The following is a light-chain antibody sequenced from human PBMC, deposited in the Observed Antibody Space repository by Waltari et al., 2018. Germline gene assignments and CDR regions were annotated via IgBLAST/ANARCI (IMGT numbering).Light chain of an antibody. Sequence: EIVLTQSPGTLSLSPGDRVTTPCRASQSIGTFLAWYQQKPCQAPRLLIYGASIRDTGIPDRVSGSGSGTDFSLTISRLEPEDFAVYYCQHYVRLPVTFGQGTKVEIK. CDR1: QSIGTF. CDR3: QHYVRLPVT. CDR2: GAS. J-gene: IGKJ1*01. V-gene: IGKV3-20*01.